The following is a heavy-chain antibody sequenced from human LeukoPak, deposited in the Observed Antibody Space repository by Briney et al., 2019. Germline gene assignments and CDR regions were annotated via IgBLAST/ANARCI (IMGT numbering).Heavy chain of an antibody. V-gene: IGHV4-34*01. Sequence: SETLSLTCAVYGGSFSGYYWSWIRQPPGKGLEWIGEINHSGSTNYNPSLKSRVTISVDTSKNQFSLKLSSVTAADTATYFCSRESGPFCPFGYWGQGTLVIVSS. CDR2: INHSGST. CDR3: SRESGPFCPFGY. J-gene: IGHJ4*02. CDR1: GGSFSGYY. D-gene: IGHD1-26*01.